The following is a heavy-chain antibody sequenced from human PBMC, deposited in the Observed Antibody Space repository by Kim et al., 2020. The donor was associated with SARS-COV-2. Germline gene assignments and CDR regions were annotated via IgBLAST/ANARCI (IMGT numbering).Heavy chain of an antibody. Sequence: GGSLRLSCAASGFTFSSYGMHWVRQAPGKGLEWVAVISYDGSNKYYADSVKGRFTISRDNSKNTLYLQMNSLRAEDTAVYYCAREDIVVVPAAYYYYYGMDVWGQGTTVTVSS. CDR1: GFTFSSYG. CDR2: ISYDGSNK. CDR3: AREDIVVVPAAYYYYYGMDV. J-gene: IGHJ6*02. V-gene: IGHV3-30*03. D-gene: IGHD2-2*01.